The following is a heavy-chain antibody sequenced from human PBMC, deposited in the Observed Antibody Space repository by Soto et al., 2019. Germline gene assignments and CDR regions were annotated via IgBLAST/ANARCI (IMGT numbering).Heavy chain of an antibody. CDR2: ISAYNGNT. J-gene: IGHJ4*02. Sequence: ASVKVSCKASGYTFTSYGISWVRQAPGQGLEWMGWISAYNGNTNYAQELQGRVTMTTDTSTSTAYMELRSLRSDDTAVYYCARDLSIVVVVAADSDYWGQGPLVTVSS. D-gene: IGHD2-15*01. CDR3: ARDLSIVVVVAADSDY. CDR1: GYTFTSYG. V-gene: IGHV1-18*01.